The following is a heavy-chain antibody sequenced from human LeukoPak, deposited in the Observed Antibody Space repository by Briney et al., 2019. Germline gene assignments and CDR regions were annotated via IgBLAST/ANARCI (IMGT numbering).Heavy chain of an antibody. J-gene: IGHJ4*02. Sequence: GGSLRLPCAASGFTFSSYGMHWVRQAPGKGLEWVAVISYDGSNKYYADSVKGRFTISRDNSKNTLYLQMNSLRAEDTAVYYCAKDDQHYYGSGSYDYWGQGTLVTVSS. CDR1: GFTFSSYG. CDR3: AKDDQHYYGSGSYDY. CDR2: ISYDGSNK. V-gene: IGHV3-30*18. D-gene: IGHD3-10*01.